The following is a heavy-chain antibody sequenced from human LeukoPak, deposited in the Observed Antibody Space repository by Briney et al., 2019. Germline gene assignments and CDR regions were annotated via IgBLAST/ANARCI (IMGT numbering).Heavy chain of an antibody. J-gene: IGHJ6*04. V-gene: IGHV4-59*01. CDR3: ARLARVSLIRGVTGYHSLDV. CDR2: IYYSGST. CDR1: GGSTNSFY. Sequence: YPSETLSLTCTVSGGSTNSFYWSWIRQPPGGGLEWIGYIYYSGSTNYNPSLKSRVTISVDTSKNQFSLKLSSVTAADTAVCYCARLARVSLIRGVTGYHSLDVWGKGTKVTVSS. D-gene: IGHD3-10*01.